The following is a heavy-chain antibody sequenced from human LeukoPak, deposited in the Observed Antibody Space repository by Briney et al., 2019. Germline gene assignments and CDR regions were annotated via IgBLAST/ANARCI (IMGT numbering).Heavy chain of an antibody. D-gene: IGHD1-26*01. CDR1: GFTFDDYA. CDR3: AKEESGSYGDY. J-gene: IGHJ4*02. V-gene: IGHV3-9*01. Sequence: GGSLRLSCAASGFTFDDYAMHWVRQAPGKGLEWVSGISWNSGSIGYADSVKGRFTISRDNSKNTLYLQMNSLRAEDTAVYYCAKEESGSYGDYWGQGTLVTVSS. CDR2: ISWNSGSI.